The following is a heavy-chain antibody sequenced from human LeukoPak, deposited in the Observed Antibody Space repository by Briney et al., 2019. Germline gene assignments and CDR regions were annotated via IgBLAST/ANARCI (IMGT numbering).Heavy chain of an antibody. J-gene: IGHJ4*02. V-gene: IGHV4-39*07. D-gene: IGHD5-12*01. Sequence: SETLSLTCTVSGGSISISSYYWGWIRQPPGKGLEWIGSIYHSGSTYYNPSLKSRVTISVDTSKNQFSLKLSSVTAADTAVYYCAREAEIVATIYVLGGFDYWGQGTLVTVSS. CDR2: IYHSGST. CDR3: AREAEIVATIYVLGGFDY. CDR1: GGSISISSYY.